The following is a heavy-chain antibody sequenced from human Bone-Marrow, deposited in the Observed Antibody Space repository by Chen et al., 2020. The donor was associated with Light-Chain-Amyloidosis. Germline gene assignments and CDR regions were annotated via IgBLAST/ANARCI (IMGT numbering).Heavy chain of an antibody. CDR2: INSDGSST. CDR3: TTQGVITGMRY. CDR1: GFTFSSYW. J-gene: IGHJ4*02. D-gene: IGHD1-20*01. V-gene: IGHV3-74*01. Sequence: EVQLVESGGGLVQPGGSLRLSCAASGFTFSSYWIHWVRQAPGKGLVWVSRINSDGSSTSYAYSVKCRFTISRDNAKNTLYLQMSSLRAEDTAVYYCTTQGVITGMRYWGQGTLVTVSS.